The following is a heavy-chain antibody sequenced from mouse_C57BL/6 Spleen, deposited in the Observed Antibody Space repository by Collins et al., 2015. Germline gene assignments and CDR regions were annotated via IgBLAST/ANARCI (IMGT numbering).Heavy chain of an antibody. CDR3: TPYDYDGPYAMDY. Sequence: EVQLQQSGAELVRPGASVKLSCTASGFNIKDYYMHWVKQRPEQGLEWIGRIDPEDGDTEYAPKFQGKATMTADTSSNTAYLQLSSLTSEDTAVYYCTPYDYDGPYAMDYWGQGTSVTVSS. CDR2: IDPEDGDT. V-gene: IGHV14-1*01. J-gene: IGHJ4*01. CDR1: GFNIKDYY. D-gene: IGHD2-4*01.